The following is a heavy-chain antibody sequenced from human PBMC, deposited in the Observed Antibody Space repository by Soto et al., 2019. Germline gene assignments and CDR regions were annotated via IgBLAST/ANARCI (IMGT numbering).Heavy chain of an antibody. CDR3: AHRHSGWYLFDY. V-gene: IGHV2-5*01. CDR1: GLSISTSGLG. J-gene: IGHJ4*02. D-gene: IGHD6-19*01. CDR2: IYLNNDK. Sequence: QITLKESGPTLLRPTQNLTLTCTFSGLSISTSGLGVGWICQPPGKAREWLALIYLNNDKRYSPALKARLTIIKDTAKHQVVLTMTNMDPVDTATYYCAHRHSGWYLFDYWGQGTLVTVPS.